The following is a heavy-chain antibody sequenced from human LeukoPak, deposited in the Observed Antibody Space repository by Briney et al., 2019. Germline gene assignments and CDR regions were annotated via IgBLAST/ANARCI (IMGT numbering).Heavy chain of an antibody. CDR2: ISSSGSTI. Sequence: GGCLRLSCAASGFTFSDYYMSWIRRAPRKGLECFSYISSSGSTIYYADSVKGRFTISRDNAKHTLYLQMNSLRAEDTAVYYCARALGSYAFDIWGQGTMVTVSS. V-gene: IGHV3-11*04. CDR1: GFTFSDYY. D-gene: IGHD3-16*02. J-gene: IGHJ3*02. CDR3: ARALGSYAFDI.